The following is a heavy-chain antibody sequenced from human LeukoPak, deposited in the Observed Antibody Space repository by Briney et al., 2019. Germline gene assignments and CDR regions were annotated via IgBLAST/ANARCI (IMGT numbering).Heavy chain of an antibody. CDR2: ISGRGGST. D-gene: IGHD3-22*01. CDR1: GFTFSSYA. V-gene: IGHV3-23*01. CDR3: TKEAHYYYDSSGYRY. J-gene: IGHJ4*02. Sequence: GGSLRLSCAASGFTFSSYAMSWVRQAPGKGPEWVSAISGRGGSTYYADSLKGRFTISRDKSKNTLYLQMNSLRAEDTAVYYCTKEAHYYYDSSGYRYCGQGPLVTVSS.